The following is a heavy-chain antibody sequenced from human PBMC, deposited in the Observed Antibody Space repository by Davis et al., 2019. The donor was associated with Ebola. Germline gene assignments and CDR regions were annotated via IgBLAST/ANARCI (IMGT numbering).Heavy chain of an antibody. Sequence: ASVPVSRMATGYTFTSCYMPWVRQAPGQGLEWMGIINPGGGSTSYAQKFQGRVTMTRDTSTSTAYMELCSLRSEDTAVYYCARLGAGITMRNYWGQGTLVTVSS. CDR3: ARLGAGITMRNY. CDR1: GYTFTSCY. J-gene: IGHJ4*02. D-gene: IGHD3-22*01. V-gene: IGHV1-46*01. CDR2: INPGGGST.